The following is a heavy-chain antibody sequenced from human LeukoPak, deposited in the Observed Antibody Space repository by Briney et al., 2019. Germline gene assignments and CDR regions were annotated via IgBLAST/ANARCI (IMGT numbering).Heavy chain of an antibody. CDR2: IGSDSGGI. CDR1: GFTFSNFA. Sequence: GGSLRLSCAASGFTFSNFAMIWVRQAPGKGLEWVSVIGSDSGGIHYADSVKGRFTISRDNSKNTLYLQMNSLRAEDTAVYYCARDNGDGYLYSGYAFDIWGQGTMVTVSS. D-gene: IGHD5-24*01. J-gene: IGHJ3*02. CDR3: ARDNGDGYLYSGYAFDI. V-gene: IGHV3-23*01.